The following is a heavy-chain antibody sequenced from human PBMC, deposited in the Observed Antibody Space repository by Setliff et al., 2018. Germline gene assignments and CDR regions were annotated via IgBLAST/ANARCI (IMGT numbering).Heavy chain of an antibody. J-gene: IGHJ6*03. V-gene: IGHV4-4*07. CDR1: GGSINNYY. CDR3: ARGAGGSPYYVDV. Sequence: KTSETLSLTCTVSGGSINNYYWSWIRQPAGKGLEWIGRVYSNVGTNFNPSLKSRVTMSVDASKNQISLKLRSVTAADTAVYYCARGAGGSPYYVDVWAKGTTVTVSS. CDR2: VYSNVGT. D-gene: IGHD2-15*01.